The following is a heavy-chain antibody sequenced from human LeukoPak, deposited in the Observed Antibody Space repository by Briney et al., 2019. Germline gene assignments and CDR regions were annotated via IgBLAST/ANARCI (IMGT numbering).Heavy chain of an antibody. D-gene: IGHD2-21*02. CDR3: AKGIVVVTATPYYFDY. J-gene: IGHJ4*02. CDR1: GFTFDDYA. Sequence: GGSLRLSCAASGFTFDDYAMHWVRQAPGKGLEWVSGISWNSGSIGYADSVKGRFTISRDNAKNSLYLQMNSLRAEDTASYYCAKGIVVVTATPYYFDYWGQGTLVTVSS. V-gene: IGHV3-9*01. CDR2: ISWNSGSI.